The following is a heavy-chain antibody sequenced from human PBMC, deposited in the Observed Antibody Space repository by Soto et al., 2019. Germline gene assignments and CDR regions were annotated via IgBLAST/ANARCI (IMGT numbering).Heavy chain of an antibody. V-gene: IGHV3-53*01. CDR3: HGYGY. D-gene: IGHD5-12*01. CDR2: IYSGGTT. CDR1: GFNVRANY. J-gene: IGHJ4*02. Sequence: EVQLVESGGGLIQPGGSLRLSCAVSGFNVRANYMSWVRQAPGKGLEWVSVIYSGGTTYYADSVKGRFIISRDTYKNTLYLQLNILRAEDTAVYYCHGYGYWGQGTLVTVSS.